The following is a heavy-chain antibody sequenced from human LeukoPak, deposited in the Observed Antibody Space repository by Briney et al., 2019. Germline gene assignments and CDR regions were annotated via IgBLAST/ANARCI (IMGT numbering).Heavy chain of an antibody. CDR3: ARSGKQQLVSPSDYYGMDV. CDR2: ISYDGSNK. Sequence: GGSLRLSCAASGFTFSSYAMHWVRQAPGKGLEWVAVISYDGSNKYYADSVKGRFTISRDNSKNTLYLQMNSLRAEDTAVYYCARSGKQQLVSPSDYYGMDVWGQGTTVTVSS. D-gene: IGHD6-13*01. V-gene: IGHV3-30*04. CDR1: GFTFSSYA. J-gene: IGHJ6*02.